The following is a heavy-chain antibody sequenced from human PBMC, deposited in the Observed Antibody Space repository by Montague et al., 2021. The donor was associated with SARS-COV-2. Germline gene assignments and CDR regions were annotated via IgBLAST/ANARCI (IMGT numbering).Heavy chain of an antibody. CDR2: IYYSGTT. J-gene: IGHJ4*02. CDR1: SGSIISSGYY. V-gene: IGHV4-39*02. D-gene: IGHD3-10*01. CDR3: ARGMIRGVTTPFDY. Sequence: SETLSLTCSVSSGSIISSGYYWGWIRQPPRKELEWIGNIYYSGTTYYXPSLQSRGTISVDTSKNHLSLRLSSVTAADTAVYFCARGMIRGVTTPFDYWGQGSQVTVSS.